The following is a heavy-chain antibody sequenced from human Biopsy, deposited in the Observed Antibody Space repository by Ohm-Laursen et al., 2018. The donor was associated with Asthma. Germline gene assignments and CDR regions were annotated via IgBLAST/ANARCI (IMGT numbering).Heavy chain of an antibody. CDR3: ARDSIGISGTIYWYDW. D-gene: IGHD1-7*01. Sequence: RSLRLSCTASGFTFRSYAMHWVRQAPGKGLEWVAVISYDGFNKDYGDSVKGRFTISRDNSKNTLYLQMNSLTPDDTAVHFCARDSIGISGTIYWYDWWGQGTLVTVSS. CDR1: GFTFRSYA. V-gene: IGHV3-30*04. CDR2: ISYDGFNK. J-gene: IGHJ4*02.